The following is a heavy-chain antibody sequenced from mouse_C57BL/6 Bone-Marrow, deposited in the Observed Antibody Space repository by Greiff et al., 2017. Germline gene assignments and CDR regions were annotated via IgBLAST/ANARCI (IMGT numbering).Heavy chain of an antibody. CDR2: IYPRSGNT. CDR1: GYTFTSYG. Sequence: VKLVESGAELARPGASVKLSCKASGYTFTSYGISWVKQRTGQGLEWIGEIYPRSGNTYYNEKFKGKATLTADKSSSTAYMELRSLTSEDSAVYFCARSRQLRLRYFDVWGTGTTVTVSS. D-gene: IGHD3-2*02. J-gene: IGHJ1*03. CDR3: ARSRQLRLRYFDV. V-gene: IGHV1-81*01.